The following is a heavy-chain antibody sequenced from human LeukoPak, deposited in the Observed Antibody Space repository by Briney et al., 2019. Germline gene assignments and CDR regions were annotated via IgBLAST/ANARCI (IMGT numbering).Heavy chain of an antibody. CDR1: GFTFSSYG. CDR2: IRYDGSNK. CDR3: AFGETYYYGSGSYFH. J-gene: IGHJ4*02. V-gene: IGHV3-30*02. D-gene: IGHD3-10*01. Sequence: GGSLRLSCAASGFTFSSYGMHWVRQAPGKGLEWVAFIRYDGSNKYYADSVKGRLTISRDNAKNSLYLQMNSLRAEDTAVYYCAFGETYYYGSGSYFHWGQGTLVTVSS.